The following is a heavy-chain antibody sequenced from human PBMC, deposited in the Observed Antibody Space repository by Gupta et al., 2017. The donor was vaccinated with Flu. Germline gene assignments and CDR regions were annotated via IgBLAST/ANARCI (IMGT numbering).Heavy chain of an antibody. V-gene: IGHV3-74*01. CDR2: IKSDGSST. CDR1: GFTFSSYW. J-gene: IGHJ4*02. CDR3: ATSRSFDY. Sequence: EVQLVESGGGLVQPGGSLRLSCAASGFTFSSYWMHWVRQAPGKRLVWVSGIKSDGSSTNYADSVKGRFTISRDNAKSTLFLQMNSLRAEDTAVYYCATSRSFDYWGRGTLVTVSS.